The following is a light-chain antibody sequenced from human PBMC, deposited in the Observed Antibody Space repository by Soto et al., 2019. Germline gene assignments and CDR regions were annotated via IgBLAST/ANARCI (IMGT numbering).Light chain of an antibody. CDR1: QGISSY. J-gene: IGKJ4*01. Sequence: AIRMTQSPSSFSASTGDRVTITCRASQGISSYLAWYQQKPGKAPKLLIYAASTLQSGVPSRFSGSGSGTGFTLTISCLQSEDFATYYCQQYYSYPLTFGGGTKVEI. CDR3: QQYYSYPLT. V-gene: IGKV1-8*01. CDR2: AAS.